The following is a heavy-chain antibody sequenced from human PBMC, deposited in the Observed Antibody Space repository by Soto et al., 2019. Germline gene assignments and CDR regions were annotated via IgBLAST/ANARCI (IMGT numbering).Heavy chain of an antibody. CDR2: IYFNGKA. D-gene: IGHD1-7*01. V-gene: IGHV4-30-4*01. Sequence: VQLQESGPGLVRPSETLALTCTVSGGSVSSGNVYWSWIRQSPGKGLEWIGHIYFNGKAYYSPSLKSRLAISLDTSNNHFSLKLSSVSAADTDVYYCAHDSHGGNTFFDIWGQGAPVTVSS. J-gene: IGHJ4*02. CDR3: AHDSHGGNTFFDI. CDR1: GGSVSSGNVY.